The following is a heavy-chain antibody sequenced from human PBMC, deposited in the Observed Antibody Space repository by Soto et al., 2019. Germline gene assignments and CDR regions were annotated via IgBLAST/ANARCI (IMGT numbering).Heavy chain of an antibody. Sequence: PXESLKISFKGSGYSLTSYWISWVRQIPGKGLEWMGRIDPSDSYTNYSPSFQGHVTISADKSISTAYLQWSSLKASDTAMYYCARRGGDSSPAHGMDVWGQGTTVTVSS. D-gene: IGHD6-6*01. CDR2: IDPSDSYT. CDR3: ARRGGDSSPAHGMDV. CDR1: GYSLTSYW. J-gene: IGHJ6*02. V-gene: IGHV5-10-1*01.